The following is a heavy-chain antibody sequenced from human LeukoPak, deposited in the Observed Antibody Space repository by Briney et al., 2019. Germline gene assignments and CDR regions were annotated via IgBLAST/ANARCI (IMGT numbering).Heavy chain of an antibody. CDR2: ISSSSSYI. CDR3: AKRGIFGVVIIGYFDY. D-gene: IGHD3-3*01. CDR1: GFTFSSYS. Sequence: GGSLRLSCAASGFTFSSYSMNWVRQAPGKGLEWVSSISSSSSYIYYADSVKGRFTISRDNAKNTLYLQMNSLRAEDTAVYYCAKRGIFGVVIIGYFDYWGQGTLVTVSS. J-gene: IGHJ4*02. V-gene: IGHV3-21*04.